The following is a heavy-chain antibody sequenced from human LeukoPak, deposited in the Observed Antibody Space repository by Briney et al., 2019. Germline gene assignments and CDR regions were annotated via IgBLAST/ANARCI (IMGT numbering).Heavy chain of an antibody. CDR1: GFTFSSYT. J-gene: IGHJ4*02. D-gene: IGHD2-2*01. Sequence: GGSLRLSCAASGFTFSSYTMNWVRQAPGKGLEWVSSISSSSTYIYYADSVKGRFTISRDNSKNSLYLQMNSLKAEDTAVYYCARTQGYCSSTSFYSYYFDYWGQGTLVTVSS. CDR2: ISSSSTYI. CDR3: ARTQGYCSSTSFYSYYFDY. V-gene: IGHV3-21*01.